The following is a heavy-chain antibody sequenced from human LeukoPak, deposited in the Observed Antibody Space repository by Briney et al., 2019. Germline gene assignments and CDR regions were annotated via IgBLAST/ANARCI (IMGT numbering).Heavy chain of an antibody. D-gene: IGHD6-6*01. J-gene: IGHJ6*03. CDR3: ARDRPPRIAARLHYYYYMDV. Sequence: SVKVSCKASGGTFSSYAISWVRQAPGQGLEWMGGIIPIFGTANYARKFQGRVTITTDESTSTAYMELSSLRSEDTAVYYCARDRPPRIAARLHYYYYMDVWGKGTTVTVSS. V-gene: IGHV1-69*05. CDR1: GGTFSSYA. CDR2: IIPIFGTA.